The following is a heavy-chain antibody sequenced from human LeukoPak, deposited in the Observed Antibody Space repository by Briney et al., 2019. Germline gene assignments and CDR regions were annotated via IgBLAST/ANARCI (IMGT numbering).Heavy chain of an antibody. Sequence: GGSLRLSCAASGFTFSSYSMNWVRQAPGKGLEWVSSISSSSSYIYYADSVKGRFTISRDNAKNSLYLQMNSLRAEDTAVYYCARDWSQPRPGFDYWGQGTLVTVSS. CDR1: GFTFSSYS. V-gene: IGHV3-21*01. J-gene: IGHJ4*02. CDR2: ISSSSSYI. D-gene: IGHD6-13*01. CDR3: ARDWSQPRPGFDY.